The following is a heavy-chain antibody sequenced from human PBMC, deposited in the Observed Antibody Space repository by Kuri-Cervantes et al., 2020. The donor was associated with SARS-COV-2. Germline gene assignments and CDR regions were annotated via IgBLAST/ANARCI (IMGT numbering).Heavy chain of an antibody. J-gene: IGHJ6*02. CDR1: GYTFTSYG. CDR2: ISAYNGNT. CDR3: ATVIPTSGSRRDYYYYGMDV. Sequence: ASVKVSCKASGYTFTSYGISWVRQAPGQGLEWMGWISAYNGNTDYAQKLQGRVTMTEDTSTDTAYMELSSLRSEDTAVYYCATVIPTSGSRRDYYYYGMDVWGQGTTVTVSS. V-gene: IGHV1-18*01. D-gene: IGHD3-10*01.